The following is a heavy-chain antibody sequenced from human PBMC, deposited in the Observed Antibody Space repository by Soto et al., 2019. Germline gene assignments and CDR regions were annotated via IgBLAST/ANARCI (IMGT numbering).Heavy chain of an antibody. D-gene: IGHD1-7*01. J-gene: IGHJ5*02. CDR2: ISSSSSYI. V-gene: IGHV3-21*01. CDR1: GFTFSSYS. CDR3: AREAPGITGTNWFDP. Sequence: GGSLRLSCAASGFTFSSYSMNWVRQAPGKGLEWVSSISSSSSYIYYADSVKGRFTISRDNAKNSLYLQMNSLRAEDTAVYYCAREAPGITGTNWFDPWGQGTLVTVSS.